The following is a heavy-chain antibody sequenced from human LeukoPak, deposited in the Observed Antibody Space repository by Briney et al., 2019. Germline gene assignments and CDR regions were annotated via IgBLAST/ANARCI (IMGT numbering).Heavy chain of an antibody. J-gene: IGHJ6*03. V-gene: IGHV4-59*01. CDR2: IYYSGST. CDR1: GGSISSYY. CDR3: ARDRDYYYYMDV. Sequence: SETLSLTCTVSGGSISSYYWGWIRQPPGKGLEWIGYIYYSGSTNYNPSLKSRVTISVDTSKNQFSLKLSSVTAADTAVYHCARDRDYYYYMDVWGKGTTVTVSS. D-gene: IGHD5-24*01.